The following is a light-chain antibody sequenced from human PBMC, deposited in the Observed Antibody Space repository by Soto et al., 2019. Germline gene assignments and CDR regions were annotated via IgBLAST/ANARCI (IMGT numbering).Light chain of an antibody. CDR1: SSDVGAYNY. V-gene: IGLV2-14*01. Sequence: QSVLTQPASVSGSPGQSITISCAGTSSDVGAYNYVSWYQQHPGKAPKLVIYEVGDRPSGVSNRFSGSKSGNTASLTISGLKAEDEADYYCSSYTSSTTQVFGGGTKVTVL. CDR2: EVG. J-gene: IGLJ3*02. CDR3: SSYTSSTTQV.